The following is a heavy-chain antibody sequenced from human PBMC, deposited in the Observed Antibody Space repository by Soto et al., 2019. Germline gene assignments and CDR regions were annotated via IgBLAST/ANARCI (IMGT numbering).Heavy chain of an antibody. CDR2: ISAYNDNK. V-gene: IGHV1-18*01. CDR3: ARDQVGATGDY. CDR1: GYTFTSYG. D-gene: IGHD1-26*01. Sequence: QIQLVQSGAEVKQPGASVKVSCKASGYTFTSYGISWVRQAPGQGLEWMGWISAYNDNKNYAQKLQGRVTMTTDTSASTAYMELRSLRSDDTAVYFCARDQVGATGDYWGQGTLVTVSS. J-gene: IGHJ4*02.